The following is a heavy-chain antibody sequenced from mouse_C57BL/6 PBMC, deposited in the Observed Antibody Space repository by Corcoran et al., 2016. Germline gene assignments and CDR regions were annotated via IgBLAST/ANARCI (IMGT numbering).Heavy chain of an antibody. Sequence: QVQLKQSGAELVRPGASVKLSCKASGYTFTDYYINWVKQRPGQGLEWIARIYPGSGNTYYNEKFKGKATLTAEKSSSTAYMQLSSLTSEDSAVYFCARGEVYYGSSYGAMDYWGQGTSVTVSS. CDR2: IYPGSGNT. CDR1: GYTFTDYY. CDR3: ARGEVYYGSSYGAMDY. D-gene: IGHD1-1*01. V-gene: IGHV1-76*01. J-gene: IGHJ4*01.